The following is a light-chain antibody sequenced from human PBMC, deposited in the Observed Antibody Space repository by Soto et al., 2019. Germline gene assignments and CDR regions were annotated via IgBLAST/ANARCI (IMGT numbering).Light chain of an antibody. CDR2: DVS. V-gene: IGLV2-14*03. CDR3: SSYGASSTL. CDR1: STDIGSYNY. Sequence: SVLTQPASLSGSPGQSITISCTGTSTDIGSYNYVSWYQQHPGKAPKLMIFDVSCRPSGISDRFSGSKSGNTASLTISGLQPEDEADYYCSSYGASSTLFGGGTKVTVL. J-gene: IGLJ2*01.